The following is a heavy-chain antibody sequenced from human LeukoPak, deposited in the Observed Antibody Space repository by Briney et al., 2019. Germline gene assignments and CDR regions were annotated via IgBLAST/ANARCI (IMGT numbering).Heavy chain of an antibody. J-gene: IGHJ5*02. CDR2: ISGDGSTI. D-gene: IGHD3-10*02. Sequence: GGSLRLSCAASGFTFSSYSMNWVRQAPGKGLEWVSYISGDGSTIYYGYSVKGRFTISRDNAKKSLYLQMNSLRDEDTAMYYCARDMLGDLNHYNWFDPWGQGTLVTVSS. CDR1: GFTFSSYS. V-gene: IGHV3-48*02. CDR3: ARDMLGDLNHYNWFDP.